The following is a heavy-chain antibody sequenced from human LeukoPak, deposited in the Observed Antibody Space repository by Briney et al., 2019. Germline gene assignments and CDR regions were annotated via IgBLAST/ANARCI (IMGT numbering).Heavy chain of an antibody. V-gene: IGHV5-51*01. J-gene: IGHJ3*02. CDR2: MTPGDSET. CDR1: GYSFNNYF. D-gene: IGHD2-2*01. CDR3: ARLQPRDDAFDI. Sequence: GESLKISCEACGYSFNNYFIGGVRETRGKGVEGVGFMTPGDSETAYGTSFPGQVTISADTSISTTYLHWSSLKASDTAMYYCARLQPRDDAFDIWGQGTMVTVSS.